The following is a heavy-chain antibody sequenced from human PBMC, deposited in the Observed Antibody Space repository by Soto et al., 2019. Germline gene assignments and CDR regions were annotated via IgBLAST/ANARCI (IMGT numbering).Heavy chain of an antibody. CDR1: GFTFSSYG. V-gene: IGHV3-30*18. CDR2: ISYDGSNK. D-gene: IGHD6-13*01. Sequence: GRSLRLSCAASGFTFSSYGMHWVRQAPGKGLEWVAVISYDGSNKYYADSVKGRFTISRDNSKNTLYLQMNSLRAEDTAVYYCAKDGQIAAAGTPYFDYWGQGTLVTVSS. J-gene: IGHJ4*02. CDR3: AKDGQIAAAGTPYFDY.